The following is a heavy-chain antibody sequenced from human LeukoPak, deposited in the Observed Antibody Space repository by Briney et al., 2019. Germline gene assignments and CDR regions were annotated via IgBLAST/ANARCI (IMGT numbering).Heavy chain of an antibody. CDR3: ARDDSYGYDY. Sequence: PSETLSLACTVSGGSISSYYWSWIRQPPGKGLEWIGYIYYGGSTNYNPSLKSRVTISVDTSKNQFSLKLSSVTAADTAVYYCARDDSYGYDYWGQGTLVTVSS. CDR2: IYYGGST. D-gene: IGHD5-18*01. V-gene: IGHV4-59*01. J-gene: IGHJ4*02. CDR1: GGSISSYY.